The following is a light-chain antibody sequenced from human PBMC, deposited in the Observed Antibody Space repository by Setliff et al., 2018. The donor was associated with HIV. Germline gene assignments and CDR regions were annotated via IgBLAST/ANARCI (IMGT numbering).Light chain of an antibody. CDR3: SSYTSTPLYV. CDR1: SSDVGTYNF. Sequence: QSALTQPASVSGSPGQSITISCTGTSSDVGTYNFVSCYQQHPGKAPKLMIYDVSNRPSGVYNRFSGSKSGNTASLTISGLHAEDEADYYCSSYTSTPLYVFGTGTKGTVL. J-gene: IGLJ1*01. CDR2: DVS. V-gene: IGLV2-14*03.